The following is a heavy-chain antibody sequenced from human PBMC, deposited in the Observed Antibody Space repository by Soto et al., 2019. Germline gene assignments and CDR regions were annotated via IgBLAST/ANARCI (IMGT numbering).Heavy chain of an antibody. CDR2: ISGSGGNI. CDR1: GFTFSRYA. Sequence: GGSLRLSCAASGFTFSRYAMGWVRQAPGKGLEWVSVISGSGGNIHYADSVKGRFTVSRDNSKNTLYLQMNSLRVEDTAVYNCATQDFRGTTGTTWGQGTLVTVSS. J-gene: IGHJ4*02. D-gene: IGHD1-1*01. V-gene: IGHV3-23*01. CDR3: ATQDFRGTTGTT.